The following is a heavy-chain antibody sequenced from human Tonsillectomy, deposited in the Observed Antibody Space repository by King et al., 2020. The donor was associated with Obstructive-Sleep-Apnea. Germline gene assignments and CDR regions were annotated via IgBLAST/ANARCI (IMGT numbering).Heavy chain of an antibody. V-gene: IGHV1-8*01. CDR3: ARGQTGCDY. Sequence: QLVQSGAEVKKPGASVKVSCKASGYTFGTYDINWVRQAPGQGLECMGWMNPSSGNTGSAQKFKGRVTMTRSTSISTAYMELSGLRSEDTAVYYCARGQTGCDYWGQGTLVTVSS. CDR1: GYTFGTYD. D-gene: IGHD1-14*01. CDR2: MNPSSGNT. J-gene: IGHJ4*02.